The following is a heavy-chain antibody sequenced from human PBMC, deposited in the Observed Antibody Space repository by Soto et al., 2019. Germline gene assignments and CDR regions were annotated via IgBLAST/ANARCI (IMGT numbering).Heavy chain of an antibody. D-gene: IGHD5-18*01. CDR3: ARVWLASIATNWFDP. CDR2: ISAYNGNT. Sequence: ASVKVSCTASGYSFTSYGLTWVRQAPGQGLEWMGWISAYNGNTNYAQKFQDRVTMTTDTSTSTAYMELRSLRSDDTAVYYCARVWLASIATNWFDPWGQGTLVTVSS. CDR1: GYSFTSYG. V-gene: IGHV1-18*01. J-gene: IGHJ5*02.